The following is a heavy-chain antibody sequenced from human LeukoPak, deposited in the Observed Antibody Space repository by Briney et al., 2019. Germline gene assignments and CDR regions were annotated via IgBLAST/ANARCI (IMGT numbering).Heavy chain of an antibody. CDR3: ARVPTYYDFWSGSSGMDTFDI. CDR2: IYYSGST. J-gene: IGHJ3*02. D-gene: IGHD3-3*01. V-gene: IGHV4-59*01. CDR1: GGSISSYY. Sequence: SETLSLTCTVSGGSISSYYWSWIRQPPGKGLEWIGYIYYSGSTNYNPSLKSRVTISVDTSKNQFSLKLSSVTAADTAVYYCARVPTYYDFWSGSSGMDTFDIWGQGTMVTVSS.